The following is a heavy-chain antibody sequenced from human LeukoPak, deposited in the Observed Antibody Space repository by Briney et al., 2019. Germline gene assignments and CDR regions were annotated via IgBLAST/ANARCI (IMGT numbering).Heavy chain of an antibody. Sequence: PGRSLRLSCVASEFTFSTYGMHGVRQAPGKGLEWVAVISYDGSNKYYADSVKGRFTISRDNSKNTLYLQMNSLRADDTAVYYCATATGSIAVAPFDPWGQGTLVTVSS. CDR1: EFTFSTYG. D-gene: IGHD6-19*01. CDR2: ISYDGSNK. CDR3: ATATGSIAVAPFDP. V-gene: IGHV3-30*03. J-gene: IGHJ5*02.